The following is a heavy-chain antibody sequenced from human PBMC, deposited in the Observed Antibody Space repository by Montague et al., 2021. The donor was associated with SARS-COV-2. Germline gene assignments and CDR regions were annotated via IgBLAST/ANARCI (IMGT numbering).Heavy chain of an antibody. Sequence: SETLSLTCAVYGGSFSGYYWSWIRQPPGKGLEWIGEINHSGSTKYNPSLKSRVTISVDTSKNQFPLKLSSVTAADTAVYYCAGGTKRVFTYDYDSSGYASDYWGQGTLVTVSS. CDR1: GGSFSGYY. V-gene: IGHV4-34*01. D-gene: IGHD3-22*01. J-gene: IGHJ4*02. CDR2: INHSGST. CDR3: AGGTKRVFTYDYDSSGYASDY.